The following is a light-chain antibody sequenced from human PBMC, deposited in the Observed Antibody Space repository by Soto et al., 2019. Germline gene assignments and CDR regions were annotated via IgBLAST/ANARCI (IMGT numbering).Light chain of an antibody. Sequence: EIVMTQSPATLSVSPGERATLSCRASQSVSSNLAWYQKKPGQAPRLLISDASNRATGIPVRFTGSGSGTDFTLTISSLEPEDFAVYYCQQRSSWPWTFGQGTKV. CDR1: QSVSSN. V-gene: IGKV3-11*01. CDR2: DAS. J-gene: IGKJ1*01. CDR3: QQRSSWPWT.